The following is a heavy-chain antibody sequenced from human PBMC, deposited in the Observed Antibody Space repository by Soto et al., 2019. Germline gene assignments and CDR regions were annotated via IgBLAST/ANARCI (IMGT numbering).Heavy chain of an antibody. J-gene: IGHJ6*02. Sequence: DGSSTSYEDSVKGRFTISRDNAKNTLYLQMNSLRAEDTDVYYCARDSSSSYYYYRMDVWGQGTTVTVYS. CDR3: ARDSSSSYYYYRMDV. CDR2: DGSST. D-gene: IGHD6-6*01. V-gene: IGHV3-74*01.